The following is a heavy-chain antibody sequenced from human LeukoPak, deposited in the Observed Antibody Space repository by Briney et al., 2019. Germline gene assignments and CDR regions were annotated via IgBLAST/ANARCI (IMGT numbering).Heavy chain of an antibody. CDR3: ATGNVPARDGMTY. Sequence: GGSLRLSCSASGFTVHNNYMIWVRQAPGKGLHWVSLIYSGGATDYADSVKGRFTISRDRSNNTLYLQMNSLKAEDTAMYFCATGNVPARDGMTYWGRGTLVSVSS. CDR2: IYSGGAT. D-gene: IGHD2-2*01. V-gene: IGHV3-53*01. J-gene: IGHJ4*02. CDR1: GFTVHNNY.